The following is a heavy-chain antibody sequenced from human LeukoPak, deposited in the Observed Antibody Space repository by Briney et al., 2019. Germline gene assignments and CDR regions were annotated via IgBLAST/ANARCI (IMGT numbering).Heavy chain of an antibody. J-gene: IGHJ4*02. Sequence: SETLSLTCAVSGYSISSSNWWGWIRQPPGKGLEWIGYIYYSGSIYYNPSLKSRVTMSVDTSKNQFSLKLRSVTAVDTAVYYCARNMGDGSGIIDYWGQGTLVTVSS. D-gene: IGHD3-10*01. CDR1: GYSISSSNW. V-gene: IGHV4-28*05. CDR2: IYYSGSI. CDR3: ARNMGDGSGIIDY.